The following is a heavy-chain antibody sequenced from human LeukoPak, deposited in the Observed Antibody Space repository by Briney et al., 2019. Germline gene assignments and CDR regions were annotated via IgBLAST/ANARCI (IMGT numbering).Heavy chain of an antibody. CDR1: GFTFSDYS. CDR3: SRRFDC. Sequence: GESLRLSCAASGFTFSDYSMNWVRQAPGKGLEWVSYIDGSGDAIYYADSVKGRFTISRDNAKNSLDLQMNSLRDEDTAVYYCSRRFDCWGQGTLVTVSS. V-gene: IGHV3-48*02. CDR2: IDGSGDAI. J-gene: IGHJ4*02.